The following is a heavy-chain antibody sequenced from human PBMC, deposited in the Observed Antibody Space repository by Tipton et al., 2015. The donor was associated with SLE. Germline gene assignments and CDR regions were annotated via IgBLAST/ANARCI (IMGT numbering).Heavy chain of an antibody. CDR2: IYPGDSDT. CDR1: GYRFTSYW. J-gene: IGHJ2*01. D-gene: IGHD1-26*01. CDR3: ARAHSGSSWYFDL. Sequence: QLVQSGPEVKKPGESLKISCKGSGYRFTSYWIGWVRQMPGKGLEWMGIIYPGDSDTRYSPSFQGQVTISADKSISAAYLQWSSLKASDTATYYCARAHSGSSWYFDLWGRGTLVTVSS. V-gene: IGHV5-51*03.